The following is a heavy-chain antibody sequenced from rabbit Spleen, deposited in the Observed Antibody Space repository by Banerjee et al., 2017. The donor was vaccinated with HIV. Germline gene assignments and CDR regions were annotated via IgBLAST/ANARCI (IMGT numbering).Heavy chain of an antibody. D-gene: IGHD6-1*01. CDR1: GFSFSSSDY. V-gene: IGHV1S45*01. J-gene: IGHJ4*01. Sequence: QQQLEESGGGLVKPGGTLTLTCKASGFSFSSSDYICWVRQAPGKGLEWISCIAGSSSGFTYYASWAKGRFTISKTSSTTVTLQMTSLTAADTATYFCARDDGSYDYIDGYFNLWGQGTLVTVS. CDR2: IAGSSSGFT. CDR3: ARDDGSYDYIDGYFNL.